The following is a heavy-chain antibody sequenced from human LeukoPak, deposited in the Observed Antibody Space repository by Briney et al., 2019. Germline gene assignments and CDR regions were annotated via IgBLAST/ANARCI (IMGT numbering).Heavy chain of an antibody. CDR3: AKAKYSSSSDLLDY. Sequence: PGGSLRLSCAASGFTFDDYAMHWVRQAPGKGLEWVSGISWNSGGIGYADSVKGRFTISRDISKNTLFLQMNSLRADDTAVYYCAKAKYSSSSDLLDYWGQGTLVTVSS. CDR2: ISWNSGGI. CDR1: GFTFDDYA. D-gene: IGHD6-6*01. J-gene: IGHJ4*02. V-gene: IGHV3-9*01.